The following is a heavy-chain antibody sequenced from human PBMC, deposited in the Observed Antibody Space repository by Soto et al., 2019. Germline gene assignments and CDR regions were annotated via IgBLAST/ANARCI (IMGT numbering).Heavy chain of an antibody. CDR3: SADLPDWGAYAFDY. CDR1: GFTFNGAW. J-gene: IGHJ4*02. V-gene: IGHV3-15*07. CDR2: VKSKIDGGTI. Sequence: EVQLVESGGGLVEPGGSLRLSCAASGFTFNGAWMNWVRQAPGKGLEWAGRVKSKIDGGTIDYAAPVKGRFTISRDDSRNTVSLQMNSLRTEDSAMYYCSADLPDWGAYAFDYWGQGTLVTVSS. D-gene: IGHD3-16*01.